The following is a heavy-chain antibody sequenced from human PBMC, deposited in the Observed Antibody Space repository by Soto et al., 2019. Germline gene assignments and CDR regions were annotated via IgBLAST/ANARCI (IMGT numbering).Heavy chain of an antibody. D-gene: IGHD3-10*01. CDR1: GGSFSGYY. Sequence: SETLSLTCAVYGGSFSGYYWSWIRQPPGKGLEWIGEINHSGSTNYNPSLKSRVTISVDTSKNQFSLKLSSVTAADTAVYYCARVPYYYGSGTRPKSETSWGQGTLVTVSS. CDR2: INHSGST. V-gene: IGHV4-34*01. J-gene: IGHJ4*02. CDR3: ARVPYYYGSGTRPKSETS.